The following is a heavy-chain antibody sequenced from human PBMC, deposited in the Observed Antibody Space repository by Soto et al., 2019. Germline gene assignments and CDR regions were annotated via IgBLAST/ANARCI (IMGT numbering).Heavy chain of an antibody. Sequence: SETLSLTCTVSGGSISSGDYYWSWIRQPPGKGLEWIGYIYYSGSTYYNPSLKSRVTISVDTSRNQFSLKLSSVTAADTAVYYCARAIRVNDYYFDYWGQGTLVTVSS. CDR3: ARAIRVNDYYFDY. CDR2: IYYSGST. J-gene: IGHJ4*02. D-gene: IGHD1-1*01. CDR1: GGSISSGDYY. V-gene: IGHV4-30-4*01.